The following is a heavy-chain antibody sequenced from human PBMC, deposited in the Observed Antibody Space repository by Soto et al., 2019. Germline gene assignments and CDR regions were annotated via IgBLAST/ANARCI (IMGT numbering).Heavy chain of an antibody. Sequence: ASVKVTCKASGYTFTSYGLSWVRQATEKGLEWMGWISAYNGNTNYAQKLQGRVTMTTDTSTSTAYMELRSLISDVTAVYYCERVWFGENLFDPWGQGTLVTVSS. D-gene: IGHD3-10*01. CDR3: ERVWFGENLFDP. CDR2: ISAYNGNT. V-gene: IGHV1-18*01. CDR1: GYTFTSYG. J-gene: IGHJ5*02.